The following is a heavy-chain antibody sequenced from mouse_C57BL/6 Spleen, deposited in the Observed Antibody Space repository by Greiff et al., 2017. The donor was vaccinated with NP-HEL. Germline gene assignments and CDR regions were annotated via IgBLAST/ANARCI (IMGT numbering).Heavy chain of an antibody. V-gene: IGHV5-4*03. J-gene: IGHJ3*01. D-gene: IGHD2-3*01. CDR1: GFTFSSYA. CDR2: ISDGGSYT. CDR3: ARGEGYDGSWFAY. Sequence: DVMLVESGGGLVKPGGSLKLSCAASGFTFSSYAMSWVRQTPEKRLEWVATISDGGSYTYYPDNVKGRFTISRDNAKNNLYLQMSHLKSEDTAMYYCARGEGYDGSWFAYWGQGTLVTVSA.